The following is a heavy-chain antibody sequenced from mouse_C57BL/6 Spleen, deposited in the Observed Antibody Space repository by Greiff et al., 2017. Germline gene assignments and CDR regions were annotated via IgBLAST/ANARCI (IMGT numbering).Heavy chain of an antibody. CDR3: ARDYDYAWFAY. CDR1: GYTFTSYW. D-gene: IGHD2-4*01. J-gene: IGHJ3*01. Sequence: QVQLQQPGAELVKPGASVKLSCKASGYTFTSYWMHWVTPRPGRGLAWIGRIDPTSGGPKYNEKFKSKATLTVDKPSRTAYMQLSSLTSEDSAVYYCARDYDYAWFAYWGKGTLVTVSA. CDR2: IDPTSGGP. V-gene: IGHV1-72*01.